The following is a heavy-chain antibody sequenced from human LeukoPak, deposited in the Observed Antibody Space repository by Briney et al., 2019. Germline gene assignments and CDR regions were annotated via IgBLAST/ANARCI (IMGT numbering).Heavy chain of an antibody. CDR3: ARGGYDISDY. D-gene: IGHD3-9*01. CDR2: IYYSGST. V-gene: IGHV4-59*01. J-gene: IGHJ4*02. Sequence: SETLSLTGTVSGGSISSYYWSWIRQPPGKGLEWIGYIYYSGSTNYNPSLKSRVTISVDTSKSQFSLKLSSVTAADTAVYYCARGGYDISDYWGQGTLVTVSS. CDR1: GGSISSYY.